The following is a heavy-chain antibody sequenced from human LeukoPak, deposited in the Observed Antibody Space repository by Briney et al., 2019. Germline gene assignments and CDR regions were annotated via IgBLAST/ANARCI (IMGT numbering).Heavy chain of an antibody. D-gene: IGHD3-9*01. CDR2: INPNSGGT. J-gene: IGHJ4*02. CDR3: AREGILTGSPLDY. V-gene: IGHV1-2*02. CDR1: GYTFTGYY. Sequence: ASVKVSCKASGYTFTGYYMHWVRQAPGQGLEWMGWINPNSGGTNYAQKFRGRVTMTRDTSISTAYMELSRLRSDDTAVYYCAREGILTGSPLDYWGQGTLVTVSS.